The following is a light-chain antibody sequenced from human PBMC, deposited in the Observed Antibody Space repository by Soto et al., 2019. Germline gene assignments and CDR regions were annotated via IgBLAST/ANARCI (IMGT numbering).Light chain of an antibody. CDR1: QSVGSN. Sequence: IVMTQSPATLSVSPGERATLSCRASQSVGSNIAWYQQKFGQAPRLLMYGASRRATGTPDRFSGSGSGTDFTLTISRLEPEDFAVYYCQQYGSSPWTFGQGTKVDIK. CDR2: GAS. V-gene: IGKV3-20*01. J-gene: IGKJ1*01. CDR3: QQYGSSPWT.